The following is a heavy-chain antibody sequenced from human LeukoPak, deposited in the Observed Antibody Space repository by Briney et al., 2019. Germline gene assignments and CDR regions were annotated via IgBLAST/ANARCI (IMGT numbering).Heavy chain of an antibody. CDR1: GYTFTSYY. V-gene: IGHV1-2*02. CDR3: ARLHSYASGSYYESYFDP. CDR2: VNPHSGGT. J-gene: IGHJ5*02. D-gene: IGHD3-10*01. Sequence: ASVKVSCKASGYTFTSYYMHWVRQTPGQGLEWMGWVNPHSGGTDYAQKFQGRVTMTRDTSISTAYMELYSLTSDDTAVYFCARLHSYASGSYYESYFDPWGQGTLVTVSS.